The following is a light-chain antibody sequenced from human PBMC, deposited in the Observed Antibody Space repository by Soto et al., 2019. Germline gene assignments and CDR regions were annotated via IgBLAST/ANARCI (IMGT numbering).Light chain of an antibody. CDR2: DAS. CDR3: QQYGTSLLYT. J-gene: IGKJ2*01. CDR1: QSVSSTY. V-gene: IGKV3-20*01. Sequence: EIVLTQSPGTLSLSPGERATLSCRASQSVSSTYLAWYQQKPGQAPRLLIYDASIRATGIPDRFSGSGSGTDFTLTISRLEPEDFAVYYCQQYGTSLLYTFGQGTKLEI.